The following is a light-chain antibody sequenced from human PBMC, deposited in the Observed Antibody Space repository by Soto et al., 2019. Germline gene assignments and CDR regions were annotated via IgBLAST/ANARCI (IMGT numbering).Light chain of an antibody. CDR1: QDIRVD. V-gene: IGKV1-6*01. J-gene: IGKJ2*01. CDR2: AAS. CDR3: LQDYDFPYT. Sequence: GDRVIITCRASQDIRVDVGWLQQRPGHAPNLLIYAASTLHTRVPSTFTGSGSGTDFTLTINDLQPEDVATYFCLQDYDFPYTFDQGTKLEI.